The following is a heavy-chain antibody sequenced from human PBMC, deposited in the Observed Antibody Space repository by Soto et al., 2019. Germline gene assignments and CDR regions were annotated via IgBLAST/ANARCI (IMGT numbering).Heavy chain of an antibody. V-gene: IGHV3-33*01. CDR3: ARDASYYSLWSGYYPSRNGMDV. Sequence: QVQVVESGGGVVQPGRSLRLSCAASGFTFSSFGMHWVRQAPGKGLEWVSRIWYDGSKKSYGDSVKGRFTISRDNSRNKVYLQMNRLRADDTAVYYCARDASYYSLWSGYYPSRNGMDVWGQGTTVTVSS. D-gene: IGHD3-3*01. J-gene: IGHJ6*02. CDR1: GFTFSSFG. CDR2: IWYDGSKK.